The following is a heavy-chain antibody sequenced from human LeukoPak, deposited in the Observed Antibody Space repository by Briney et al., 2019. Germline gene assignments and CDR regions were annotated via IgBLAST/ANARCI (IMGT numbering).Heavy chain of an antibody. CDR3: ARDVEGGTFDI. CDR1: GFTFSRYS. V-gene: IGHV3-21*04. D-gene: IGHD3-16*01. Sequence: GGSLRLSCAASGFTFSRYSMNWVRQAPGKGLEWVSSISTTSTYIYYADSVKGRFIISRDNAKNSLFLEMSSLRADDTAVYFCARDVEGGTFDIWGQGTTVTVSS. J-gene: IGHJ3*02. CDR2: ISTTSTYI.